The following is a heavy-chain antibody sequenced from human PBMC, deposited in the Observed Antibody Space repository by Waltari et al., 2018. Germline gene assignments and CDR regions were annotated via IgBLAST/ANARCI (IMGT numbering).Heavy chain of an antibody. CDR2: INHSGST. V-gene: IGHV4-34*01. CDR3: TRKGPLYYYYYMDV. CDR1: GGSFSGYY. J-gene: IGHJ6*03. Sequence: VQLQQWGAGLFKPSETLSLTCAVYGGSFSGYYWSWIRQSPGKGLEWIGEINHSGSTNQNPSLKSRVTISVDMSKNQFSLKLSSVTAADTAVYYCTRKGPLYYYYYMDVWGRGTTVTVSS.